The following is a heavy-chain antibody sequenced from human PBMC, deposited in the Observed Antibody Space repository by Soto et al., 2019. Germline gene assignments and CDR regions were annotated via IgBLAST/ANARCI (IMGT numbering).Heavy chain of an antibody. V-gene: IGHV1-3*01. Sequence: ASVKVSCKDSGYTFTSYAMHWVRQAPGQRLEWMGWINAGNGNTKYSQKFQGRVTITRDTSASTAYMELSSLRSEDTAVYYCARDLYYXDSSRWGLRYYYYGMDVWGQGTTVTVSS. CDR2: INAGNGNT. CDR1: GYTFTSYA. D-gene: IGHD3-22*01. CDR3: ARDLYYXDSSRWGLRYYYYGMDV. J-gene: IGHJ6*02.